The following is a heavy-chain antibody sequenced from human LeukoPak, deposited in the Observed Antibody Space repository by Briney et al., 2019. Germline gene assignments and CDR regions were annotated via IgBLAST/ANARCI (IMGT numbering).Heavy chain of an antibody. CDR2: ISWNSGSI. D-gene: IGHD3-22*01. Sequence: GGSLRLSCAASGFTFDDYAMHWVRHAPGKGLEWVSGISWNSGSIGYADSVKGRFTISRDNAKNSLYLQMNSLRAEDTALYYCAKDYYYDSSGLSAFDIWGQGTMVTVSS. CDR1: GFTFDDYA. CDR3: AKDYYYDSSGLSAFDI. V-gene: IGHV3-9*01. J-gene: IGHJ3*02.